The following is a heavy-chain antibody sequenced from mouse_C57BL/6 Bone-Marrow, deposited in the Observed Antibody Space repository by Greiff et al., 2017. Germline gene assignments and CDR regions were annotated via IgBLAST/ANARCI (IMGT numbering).Heavy chain of an antibody. Sequence: VQLQQPGAELVRPGTSVKLSCKASGYTFTSYWMHWVKRRPGQGLEWIGVIDPSDSYTNYNQKFKGKATLTVDTSSSTAYMQLSSLTSEDSAVYYCARRVYYDYDAGLYYYAMDYWGQGTSVTVSS. CDR1: GYTFTSYW. D-gene: IGHD2-4*01. CDR3: ARRVYYDYDAGLYYYAMDY. V-gene: IGHV1-59*01. J-gene: IGHJ4*01. CDR2: IDPSDSYT.